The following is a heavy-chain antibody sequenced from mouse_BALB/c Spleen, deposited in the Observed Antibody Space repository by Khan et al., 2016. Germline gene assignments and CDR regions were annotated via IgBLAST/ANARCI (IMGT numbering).Heavy chain of an antibody. Sequence: EVELVESGGGLVKPGGSLKLSCAASGFTFSSYTMSWVRQTPEKRLEWVATISSGGNYTYYPDTVNGRFTISRDNAKNTLYLQMSSLKSEDTAMYYCTRDSSGGCAYWGQGTLVTVSA. V-gene: IGHV5-6-4*01. CDR1: GFTFSSYT. CDR2: ISSGGNYT. CDR3: TRDSSGGCAY. D-gene: IGHD3-1*01. J-gene: IGHJ3*01.